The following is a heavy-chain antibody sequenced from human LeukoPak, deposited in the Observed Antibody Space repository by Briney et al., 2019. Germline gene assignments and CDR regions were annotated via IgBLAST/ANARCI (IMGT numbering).Heavy chain of an antibody. V-gene: IGHV4-39*07. CDR1: GGSISCYY. CDR2: IYYSGST. CDR3: ARDPGRGWFDP. J-gene: IGHJ5*02. Sequence: SETLSLTCTVSGGSISCYYWGWIRQPPGKGLEWIGSIYYSGSTYYNPSLKSRVTISVDTSKNQFSLKLSSVTAADTAVYYCARDPGRGWFDPWGQGTLVTVSS. D-gene: IGHD3-10*01.